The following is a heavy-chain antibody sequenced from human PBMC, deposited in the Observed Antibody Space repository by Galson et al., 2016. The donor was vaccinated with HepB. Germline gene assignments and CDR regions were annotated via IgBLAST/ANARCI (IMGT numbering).Heavy chain of an antibody. J-gene: IGHJ6*02. Sequence: ETLSLTCTVSGRSITSYYWSWIRQPPGRGLEWIGYMYYRGSTNYNPSLKSRVTISVDTSKNQFSLKMNSVTAADTAVYYCARHMYCSSDTCYGQFYYYGMDVWGQGTTVTVSS. CDR1: GRSITSYY. CDR2: MYYRGST. CDR3: ARHMYCSSDTCYGQFYYYGMDV. D-gene: IGHD2-2*01. V-gene: IGHV4-59*08.